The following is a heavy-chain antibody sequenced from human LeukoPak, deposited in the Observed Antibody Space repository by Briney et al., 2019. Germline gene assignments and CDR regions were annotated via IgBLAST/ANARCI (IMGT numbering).Heavy chain of an antibody. CDR3: ATNRVGTYDRPFDI. CDR1: GGSINSHY. J-gene: IGHJ3*02. CDR2: IHYTGTT. D-gene: IGHD1-26*01. Sequence: SETLSLTCIVSGGSINSHYWSRIRQPPGKGLEWIGDIHYTGTTKYNPSVKSRVTISIDTSKNQFSPELSSVTATDTAVYFCATNRVGTYDRPFDIWGQGTMVTVSS. V-gene: IGHV4-59*08.